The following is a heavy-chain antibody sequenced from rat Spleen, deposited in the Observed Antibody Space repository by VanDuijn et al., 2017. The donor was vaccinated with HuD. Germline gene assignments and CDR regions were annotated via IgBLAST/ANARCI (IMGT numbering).Heavy chain of an antibody. CDR2: ISYDGSST. D-gene: IGHD1-11*01. J-gene: IGHJ2*01. CDR1: GFTFSNYG. V-gene: IGHV5-29*01. CDR3: ARHRLTRLDY. Sequence: EVQLVESGGGLVQPGRSLKLSCAASGFTFSNYGMAWVRQAPTKGLEWVATISYDGSSTYYRDSVKGRFTISRDNAKSTLYLQMDSLRSEDTATYYCARHRLTRLDYWGQGVMVTVSS.